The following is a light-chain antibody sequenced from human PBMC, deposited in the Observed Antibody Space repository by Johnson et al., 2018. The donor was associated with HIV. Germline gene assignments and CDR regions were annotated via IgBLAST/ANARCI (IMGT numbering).Light chain of an antibody. CDR2: ENN. CDR1: SSNIGNNY. J-gene: IGLJ1*01. Sequence: QSVLTQPPSVSAAPGQKVTISCSGSSSNIGNNYVSWYQQLPGKAPKLLIYENNKRPSGIPDRFSGSKSGTSATLGITGLQTGDEADYYCGTWDSSLSSYVCETGTKVTVL. V-gene: IGLV1-51*02. CDR3: GTWDSSLSSYV.